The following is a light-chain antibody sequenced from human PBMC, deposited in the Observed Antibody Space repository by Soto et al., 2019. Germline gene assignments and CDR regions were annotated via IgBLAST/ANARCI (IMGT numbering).Light chain of an antibody. CDR1: QSVSSNY. CDR2: GAS. J-gene: IGKJ1*01. Sequence: EVVLTQSPGTLSLSPGERATLSCRASQSVSSNYVAWYQQIPGQTPRLLIYGASSRATGIPDRFSGSGSGTDFTLTISRLEHEDFEVYYCQQHGSSPWMFGQGTKVDIK. V-gene: IGKV3-20*01. CDR3: QQHGSSPWM.